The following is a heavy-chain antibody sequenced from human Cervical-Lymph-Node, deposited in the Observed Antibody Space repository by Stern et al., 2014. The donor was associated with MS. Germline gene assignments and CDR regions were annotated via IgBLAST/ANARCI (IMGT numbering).Heavy chain of an antibody. CDR3: ARPIAVAGNCFDH. J-gene: IGHJ4*02. Sequence: VQLVQSGAEVKKPGASVKVSCKASGYTFTDYYIHWVRQAPGQGLEWMGWINPNSGATNYAQKFQGWVTMTRDTSITTAYMELSRLRSEDTAIYYCARPIAVAGNCFDHWGQGTLVTVSS. V-gene: IGHV1-2*04. D-gene: IGHD6-19*01. CDR2: INPNSGAT. CDR1: GYTFTDYY.